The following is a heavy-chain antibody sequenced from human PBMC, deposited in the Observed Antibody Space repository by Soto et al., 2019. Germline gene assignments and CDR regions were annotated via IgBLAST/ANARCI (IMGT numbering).Heavy chain of an antibody. V-gene: IGHV3-23*01. Sequence: GGSLRLSCAASGFTFSIYAMSWVRQAPGKGLEWVSAISGSGGSTYYADSVKGRFTISRDNSKSTLYLQMNSLRAEDTAVYYCAKTSSGWTKYYFDYWGQGTLVTVSS. CDR2: ISGSGGST. CDR1: GFTFSIYA. J-gene: IGHJ4*02. D-gene: IGHD6-19*01. CDR3: AKTSSGWTKYYFDY.